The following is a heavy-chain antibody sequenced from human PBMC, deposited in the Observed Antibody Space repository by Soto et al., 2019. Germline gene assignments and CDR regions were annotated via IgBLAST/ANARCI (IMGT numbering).Heavy chain of an antibody. D-gene: IGHD3-3*01. CDR1: GFTFSSYS. V-gene: IGHV3-21*01. J-gene: IGHJ6*02. CDR2: ISSGGSYI. CDR3: ARGYDFWSGYKASEDYYYYGMDV. Sequence: PGGSLRLSCAASGFTFSSYSMNWVRQAPGKGLEWVSFISSGGSYIYYADSVKGRFTISRDNSKNTLYLQMNSLRAEDTAVYYCARGYDFWSGYKASEDYYYYGMDVWGQGTTV.